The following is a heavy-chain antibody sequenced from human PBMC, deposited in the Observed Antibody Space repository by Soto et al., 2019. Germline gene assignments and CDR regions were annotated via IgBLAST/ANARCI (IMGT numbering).Heavy chain of an antibody. D-gene: IGHD3-16*01. CDR1: GYSFTTYW. CDR2: IDPSDSNT. CDR3: ARHAILRSYDYVWGNSHQDGPYGLDV. Sequence: GESLKISCEGSGYSFTTYWISWVRQMPGKGLEWMGTIDPSDSNTNYSPSFQGHVTISTDKSISTAYLQWSSLKASDTAMYYCARHAILRSYDYVWGNSHQDGPYGLDVWGQGTTVTVYS. V-gene: IGHV5-10-1*01. J-gene: IGHJ6*02.